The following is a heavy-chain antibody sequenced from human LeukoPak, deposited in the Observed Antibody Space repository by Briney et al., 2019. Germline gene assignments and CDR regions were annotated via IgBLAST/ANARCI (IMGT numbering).Heavy chain of an antibody. V-gene: IGHV1-18*01. CDR1: GYTFTSYG. Sequence: GASGKVSCKASGYTFTSYGISWVRQAPGQGLEWMGWISAYNGNTNYAQKHQGRITMTTDTSTSTAYMELRSLRSDDTAVYYCARDRGRIAAARPDAFDIWGQGTMVTVSS. CDR2: ISAYNGNT. J-gene: IGHJ3*02. D-gene: IGHD6-13*01. CDR3: ARDRGRIAAARPDAFDI.